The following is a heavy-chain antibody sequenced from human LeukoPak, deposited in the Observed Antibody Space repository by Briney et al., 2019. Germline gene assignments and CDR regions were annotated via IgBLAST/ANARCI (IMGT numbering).Heavy chain of an antibody. V-gene: IGHV4-34*01. CDR1: GGSFSGYY. CDR3: ARGRHDLTRRPNYYYMDV. J-gene: IGHJ6*03. CDR2: INHSGST. Sequence: PSETLSLTCAVYGGSFSGYYWSWIRQPPGKGLEWIGEINHSGSTNYNPSLKSRVTISVDTSKNHFSLKMRSVTAADKAVYYCARGRHDLTRRPNYYYMDVWGKGTTVTVSS. D-gene: IGHD1/OR15-1a*01.